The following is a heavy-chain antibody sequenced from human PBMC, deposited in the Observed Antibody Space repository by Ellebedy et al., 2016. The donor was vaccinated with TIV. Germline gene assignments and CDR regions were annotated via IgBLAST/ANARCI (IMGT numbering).Heavy chain of an antibody. CDR2: IIPIFGTA. CDR3: AAEGHYGDYYAFDI. V-gene: IGHV1-69*13. CDR1: GGTFSSYA. Sequence: SVKVSXKASGGTFSSYAISWVRQAPGQGLEWMGGIIPIFGTANYAQKFQGRVTITADESTSTAYMELSSLRSEDTAVYYCAAEGHYGDYYAFDIWGQGTMVTVSS. J-gene: IGHJ3*02. D-gene: IGHD4-17*01.